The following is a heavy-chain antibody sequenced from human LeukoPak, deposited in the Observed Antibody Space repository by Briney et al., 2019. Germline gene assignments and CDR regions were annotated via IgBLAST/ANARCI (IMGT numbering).Heavy chain of an antibody. CDR1: GGSFSSSSYY. J-gene: IGHJ3*02. D-gene: IGHD2-15*01. CDR2: IDYSGST. V-gene: IGHV4-39*01. CDR3: ARRGYCSGGSCYSEVGDAFDI. Sequence: SETLSLTCTVSGGSFSSSSYYWGWIRQPPGKGLEWLGSIDYSGSTYYNPSLKSRVTISVDTSKNQFSLKLSSVTAADTAVYYCARRGYCSGGSCYSEVGDAFDIWGQGTMVTVSS.